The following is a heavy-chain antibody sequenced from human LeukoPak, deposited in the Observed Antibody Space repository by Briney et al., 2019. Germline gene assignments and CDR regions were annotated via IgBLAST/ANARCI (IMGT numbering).Heavy chain of an antibody. Sequence: GGSLRLSCAASGFTYSSYSMNWVRQAPGKGLEWVSSISSSSSHIYYADSVKGRFTISRDNAKNSLYLQMNSLRAEDTAVYYCARDSDYYDSSGYYSLGYYYYGMDVWGQGTTVTVSS. V-gene: IGHV3-21*01. CDR3: ARDSDYYDSSGYYSLGYYYYGMDV. D-gene: IGHD3-22*01. CDR1: GFTYSSYS. J-gene: IGHJ6*02. CDR2: ISSSSSHI.